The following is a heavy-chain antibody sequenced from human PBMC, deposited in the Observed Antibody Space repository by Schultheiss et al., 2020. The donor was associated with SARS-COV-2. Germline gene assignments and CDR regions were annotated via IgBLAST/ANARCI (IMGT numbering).Heavy chain of an antibody. D-gene: IGHD3-3*01. CDR3: ARGYYDFWSGYYEHYGMDV. Sequence: GGSLRLSCAASGFTFSSYAMSWVRQAPGKGLEWVSSISDTGGSKYYADSVKGRFTISRDNSKKTLYLQMNSLRAEDTAVYYCARGYYDFWSGYYEHYGMDVWGQGTTVTVSS. J-gene: IGHJ6*02. CDR2: ISDTGGSK. V-gene: IGHV3-23*01. CDR1: GFTFSSYA.